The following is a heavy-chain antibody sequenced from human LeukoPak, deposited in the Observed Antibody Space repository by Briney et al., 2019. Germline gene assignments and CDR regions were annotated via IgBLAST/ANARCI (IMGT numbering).Heavy chain of an antibody. Sequence: ASVKVSCKASGYTFTDYYIHWVRQAPGQGLEWMGRINPNSGGTNYAQKFQGRVTMTRDTSISTAYMELRRLRSDDTAVYYCARDFERPDYWGQGTLVTVSS. J-gene: IGHJ4*02. V-gene: IGHV1-2*06. CDR1: GYTFTDYY. CDR2: INPNSGGT. CDR3: ARDFERPDY.